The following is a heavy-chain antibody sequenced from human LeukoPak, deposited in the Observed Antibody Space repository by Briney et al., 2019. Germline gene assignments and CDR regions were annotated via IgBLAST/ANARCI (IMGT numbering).Heavy chain of an antibody. J-gene: IGHJ4*02. Sequence: GGSLRPSCAASGFTFSSYSMNWVRQAPGKGLEWVSSISSSSSYIYYADSVKGRFTISRDNAKNSLYLQMNSLRAEDTAVYYCARTGYGSGSFSWDYWGQGALVTVSS. V-gene: IGHV3-21*01. CDR2: ISSSSSYI. CDR1: GFTFSSYS. CDR3: ARTGYGSGSFSWDY. D-gene: IGHD3-10*01.